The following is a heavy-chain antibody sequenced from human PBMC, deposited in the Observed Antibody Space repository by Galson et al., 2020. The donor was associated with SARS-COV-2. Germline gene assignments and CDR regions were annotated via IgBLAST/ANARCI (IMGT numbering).Heavy chain of an antibody. Sequence: GGSLRLSCAAHGFSFSNYGMHWVRQTPGQGLEWVAVISHDGSQKYYADSVKDRFTISRDNSKNTLYLQMNSLTSEDTALYFCARDYTWQQLDFYFDYCGQGTLVTVSS. D-gene: IGHD6-13*01. CDR1: GFSFSNYG. CDR3: ARDYTWQQLDFYFDY. CDR2: ISHDGSQK. V-gene: IGHV3-30*03. J-gene: IGHJ4*02.